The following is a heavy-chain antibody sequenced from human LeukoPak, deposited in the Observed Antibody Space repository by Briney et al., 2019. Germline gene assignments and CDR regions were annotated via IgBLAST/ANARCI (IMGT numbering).Heavy chain of an antibody. Sequence: ASVKVSCKGSGYTFTDYYMHWVRQAPGQGLEWMGWIYPNRGGTNYAQKFQGRVTMTRDTSITTAYMGLSSLRSDDTAIFYCSTGVNFVYWGQGALVSVSS. CDR2: IYPNRGGT. V-gene: IGHV1-2*02. CDR1: GYTFTDYY. CDR3: STGVNFVY. J-gene: IGHJ4*02.